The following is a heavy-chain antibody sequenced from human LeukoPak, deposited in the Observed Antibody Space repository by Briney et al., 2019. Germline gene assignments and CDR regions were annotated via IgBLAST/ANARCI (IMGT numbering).Heavy chain of an antibody. CDR2: VNHSGTS. CDR3: ARRPWVGAADS. J-gene: IGHJ3*01. V-gene: IGHV4-34*01. CDR1: GGSFSGYY. D-gene: IGHD1-26*01. Sequence: SETLSLTCAVYGGSFSGYYWTWIRQPPGKGLEWIGEVNHSGTSNHNPSLKSRLTVSVDTSKNQFSLRLTSVTAADTALYYCARRPWVGAADSWGRGTVVTVSS.